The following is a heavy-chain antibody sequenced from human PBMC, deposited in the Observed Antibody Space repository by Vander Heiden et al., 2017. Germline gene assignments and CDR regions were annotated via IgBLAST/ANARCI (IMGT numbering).Heavy chain of an antibody. CDR3: ARDGGIAARPLIWYFDL. CDR1: GGSISSYY. J-gene: IGHJ2*01. D-gene: IGHD6-6*01. CDR2: IYTSGST. Sequence: QVQLQESGPGLVKPSETLSLTCTVSGGSISSYYWSWIRQPAGKGLEWIGRIYTSGSTNYNPSLKSRVTMSVDTSKNQFSLKLSSVTAADTAVYYCARDGGIAARPLIWYFDLWGRGTLVTVSS. V-gene: IGHV4-4*07.